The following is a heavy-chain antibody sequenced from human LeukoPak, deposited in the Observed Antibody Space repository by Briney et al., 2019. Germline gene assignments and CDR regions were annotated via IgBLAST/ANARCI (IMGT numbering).Heavy chain of an antibody. CDR3: AQTYYDFWSGPNRMDV. J-gene: IGHJ6*04. D-gene: IGHD3-3*01. Sequence: SQTLSLTCTVSGGSISSGSYYWSWIRQPAGKGLEWIGRIYTSGSTNYNPSLKSRVTISVDTSKNQFSLKLSSVTAADTAVYYCAQTYYDFWSGPNRMDVWGKGTTVTVSP. V-gene: IGHV4-61*02. CDR2: IYTSGST. CDR1: GGSISSGSYY.